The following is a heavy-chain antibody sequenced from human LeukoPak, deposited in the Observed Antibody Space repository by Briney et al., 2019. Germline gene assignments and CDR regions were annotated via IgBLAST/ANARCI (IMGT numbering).Heavy chain of an antibody. CDR1: GFTFDDYA. CDR3: AKDLDGYNYAFDI. Sequence: GGSLRLSCAASGFTFDDYAMHWVRQAPGKGLEWVSGISWNSGSIGYADSVKGRFTISRDNAKNSLYLQMNSLRAEDTALYYCAKDLDGYNYAFDIWGQGTMVTVSS. CDR2: ISWNSGSI. D-gene: IGHD5-24*01. V-gene: IGHV3-9*01. J-gene: IGHJ3*02.